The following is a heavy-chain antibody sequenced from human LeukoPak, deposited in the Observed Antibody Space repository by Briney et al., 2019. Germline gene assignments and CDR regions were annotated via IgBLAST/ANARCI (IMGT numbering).Heavy chain of an antibody. CDR2: IKEDGSEK. J-gene: IGHJ4*02. Sequence: GGSLRLSCEVSGFTLRSYWMTWVRQAPGKGLEWVASIKEDGSEKYYVDSVKGRFTISRDNGRNFLYLQMNSLRAEDTAVYYCARQRDYEDYWGQGTLVTVSS. CDR3: ARQRDYEDY. V-gene: IGHV3-7*03. D-gene: IGHD4-17*01. CDR1: GFTLRSYW.